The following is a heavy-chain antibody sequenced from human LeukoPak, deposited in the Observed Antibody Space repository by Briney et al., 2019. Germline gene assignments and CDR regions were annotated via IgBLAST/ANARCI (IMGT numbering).Heavy chain of an antibody. Sequence: PSETLSLTYIVSGGSISSSSYYWGWIRQPPGKGLEWIGNIYYSGSTYYNPSLKSRVTISVDTSKNQFSLKLTSVTAADTAVYYCARLGGNYQNFDSWGQGTLVTVSS. CDR1: GGSISSSSYY. J-gene: IGHJ4*02. V-gene: IGHV4-39*01. CDR3: ARLGGNYQNFDS. CDR2: IYYSGST. D-gene: IGHD1-26*01.